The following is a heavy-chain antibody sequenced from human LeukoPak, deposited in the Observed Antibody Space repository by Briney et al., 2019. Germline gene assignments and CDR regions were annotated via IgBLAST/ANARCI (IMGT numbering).Heavy chain of an antibody. CDR2: MNPNSGNT. J-gene: IGHJ6*03. CDR3: ARDRFDDSSGYYYHYYYYMDV. V-gene: IGHV1-8*01. Sequence: ASVKVSCKASGYTFTSYDINWVRQATGQGLEWMGWMNPNSGNTGYAQKFQGRVTMTRNTSISTAYMELSSLRSEDTAVYYCARDRFDDSSGYYYHYYYYMDVWGKGTTVTVSS. CDR1: GYTFTSYD. D-gene: IGHD3-22*01.